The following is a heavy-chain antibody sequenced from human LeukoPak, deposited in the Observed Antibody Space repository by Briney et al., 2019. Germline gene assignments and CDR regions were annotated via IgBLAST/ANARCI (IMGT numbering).Heavy chain of an antibody. D-gene: IGHD6-6*01. V-gene: IGHV3-23*01. Sequence: GGSLRLSCTASGFTLSNSDMNWVRQAPGKGLEWVSSIRGSGYYAEYTDSVKGRFTISRDNSKNTLYLQLNNLRVDDTAIYYCAKVKGPSYFFDYWGQGTLVTVSS. CDR3: AKVKGPSYFFDY. J-gene: IGHJ4*02. CDR1: GFTLSNSD. CDR2: IRGSGYYA.